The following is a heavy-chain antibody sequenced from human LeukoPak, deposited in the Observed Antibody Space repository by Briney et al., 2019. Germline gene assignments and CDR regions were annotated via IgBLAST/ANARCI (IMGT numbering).Heavy chain of an antibody. J-gene: IGHJ4*02. D-gene: IGHD2-2*01. CDR2: IYYSGST. V-gene: IGHV4-59*01. CDR3: ARGSASDSTSYDY. CDR1: GGSISSYY. Sequence: SETLSLTCTVSGGSISSYYWSWIRQPPGKGLEWIGYIYYSGSTNYNPSLKSRVTISVDTSKNQFSLKLSSVTAADTAVYYCARGSASDSTSYDYWGQGTLVTVSS.